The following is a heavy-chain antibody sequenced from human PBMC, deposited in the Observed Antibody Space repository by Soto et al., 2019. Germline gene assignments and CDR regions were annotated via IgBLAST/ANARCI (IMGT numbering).Heavy chain of an antibody. CDR3: ARLGGYCSSTSCRNWFDP. D-gene: IGHD2-2*01. Sequence: ASVKVSCKASGYTFTGYYMHWVRQAPGQGLEWMGWINPNSGGTNYAQKFQGWVTMTRDTSISTAYMELSRLRSDDTAVYYCARLGGYCSSTSCRNWFDPWGQGTLVTAPQ. CDR2: INPNSGGT. J-gene: IGHJ5*02. CDR1: GYTFTGYY. V-gene: IGHV1-2*04.